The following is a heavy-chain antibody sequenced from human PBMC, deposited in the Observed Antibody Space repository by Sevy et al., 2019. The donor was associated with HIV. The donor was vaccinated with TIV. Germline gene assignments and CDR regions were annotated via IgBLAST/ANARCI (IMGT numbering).Heavy chain of an antibody. D-gene: IGHD1-26*01. CDR2: TYYRSKWYK. J-gene: IGHJ3*02. V-gene: IGHV6-1*01. Sequence: QSQTLSLTCAISGDSVSSNSAAWNWIRQSPSRGLEWLGRTYYRSKWYKDYAVSLKSRITINPDTSKNQFSLQLNSVTPEDTAVYYCAREIEGVGATGAFDIWGQGTMVTVSS. CDR1: GDSVSSNSAA. CDR3: AREIEGVGATGAFDI.